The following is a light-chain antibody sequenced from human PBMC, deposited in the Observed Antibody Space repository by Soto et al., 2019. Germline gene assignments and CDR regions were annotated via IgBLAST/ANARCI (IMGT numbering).Light chain of an antibody. CDR1: QSVSSSY. V-gene: IGKV3-15*01. CDR3: QHYNNWLGT. CDR2: GAS. Sequence: EMVLTQSPGTLSLSPGERATLSCRASQSVSSSYLAWYQQKPGQAPRLLIYGASTRATGIPDRFSGSGSGTEFTLTISSLQSEDFAVYYCQHYNNWLGTFGGGTKVDI. J-gene: IGKJ4*01.